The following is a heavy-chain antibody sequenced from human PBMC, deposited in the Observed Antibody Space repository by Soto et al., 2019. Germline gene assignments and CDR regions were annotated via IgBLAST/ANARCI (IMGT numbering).Heavy chain of an antibody. D-gene: IGHD1-1*01. CDR2: IIPILGIA. Sequence: SVKVSCKASGGTFSSYTISWVRQAPGQGLEWMGRIIPILGIANYAQKFQGRVTITADKSTSTAYMELSSLRSEDTAVYYCAREAGTAGAFRVPFDYWGQGTLVIVSS. CDR3: AREAGTAGAFRVPFDY. V-gene: IGHV1-69*04. J-gene: IGHJ4*02. CDR1: GGTFSSYT.